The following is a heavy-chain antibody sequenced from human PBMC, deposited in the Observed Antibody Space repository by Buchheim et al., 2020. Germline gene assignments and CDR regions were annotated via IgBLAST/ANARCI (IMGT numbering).Heavy chain of an antibody. CDR1: GFTFSNYA. CDR2: VSGRGATT. J-gene: IGHJ4*02. V-gene: IGHV3-23*04. D-gene: IGHD2-15*01. CDR3: AKEVASLGTRFDY. Sequence: EVQLVESGGGLVQPGGSLRLSCAASGFTFSNYAISWVRQAPGKGLEWVSVVSGRGATTYYADSVKGRFTISRDISKTTLYLQMNSLTAEDTAVYYCAKEVASLGTRFDYWGQGTL.